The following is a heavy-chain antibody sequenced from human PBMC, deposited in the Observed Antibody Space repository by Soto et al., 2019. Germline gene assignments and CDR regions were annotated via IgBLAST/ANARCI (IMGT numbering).Heavy chain of an antibody. Sequence: SLRLSCAASGFSVSSNYMSWVRQAPGKGLEWVSVIYSGGSTYYADSVKGRFTISRDNSKNTLYLQMYSLRAEDTAVYYCARKMTTVTTSFDYWGQGTLVTVSS. D-gene: IGHD4-17*01. V-gene: IGHV3-53*01. CDR2: IYSGGST. CDR3: ARKMTTVTTSFDY. CDR1: GFSVSSNY. J-gene: IGHJ4*02.